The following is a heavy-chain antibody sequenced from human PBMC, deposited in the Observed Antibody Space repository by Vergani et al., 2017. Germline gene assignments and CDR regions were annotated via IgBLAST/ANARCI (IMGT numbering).Heavy chain of an antibody. Sequence: QITLKESGPTLVKPTQTLTLTCTFSGFSLSTSGVGVGWIRQPPGKALEWLALIYWDDDKRYSPSLKSRLTITKDTSKNQVVLTMTNMDPVDTATYYCAPITLXHPMIAVAGKGPSRYYYYYGMDVWGQGTTVTVSS. V-gene: IGHV2-5*02. J-gene: IGHJ6*02. CDR3: APITLXHPMIAVAGKGPSRYYYYYGMDV. CDR1: GFSLSTSGVG. D-gene: IGHD6-19*01. CDR2: IYWDDDK.